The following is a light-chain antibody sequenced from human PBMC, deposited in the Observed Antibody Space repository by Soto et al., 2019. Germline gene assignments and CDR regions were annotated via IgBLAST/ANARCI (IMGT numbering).Light chain of an antibody. CDR1: TGAVTSGHY. CDR2: DTS. CDR3: LLSYSGVWRV. J-gene: IGLJ3*02. Sequence: QAVVTQEPSVTVSQGGTVTLTCVSSTGAVTSGHYPYGFQQKPVQGPTTLIYDTSNRHSWTPARFSGSLLGGKAALTLSGAQPEYEADYYCLLSYSGVWRVLGGGTKLTVL. V-gene: IGLV7-46*01.